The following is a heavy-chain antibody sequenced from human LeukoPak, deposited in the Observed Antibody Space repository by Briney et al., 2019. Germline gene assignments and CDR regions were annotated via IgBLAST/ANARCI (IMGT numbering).Heavy chain of an antibody. CDR2: IIPIFGTA. D-gene: IGHD1-14*01. CDR1: GGTFIIYA. J-gene: IGHJ4*02. V-gene: IGHV1-69*01. Sequence: SSVKVSFKASGGTFIIYAISWVRQAPGQGLEWMGGIIPIFGTANYAQKFQGRVTITADESTSTAYMELSSLRSEDTAVYYCARANQYYFDYWGQGTLVTVSS. CDR3: ARANQYYFDY.